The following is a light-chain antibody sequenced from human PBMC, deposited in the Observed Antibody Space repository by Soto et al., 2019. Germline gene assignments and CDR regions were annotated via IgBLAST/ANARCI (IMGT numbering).Light chain of an antibody. CDR2: DAS. V-gene: IGKV3-15*01. J-gene: IGKJ1*01. Sequence: EKVMTQSPATLSVSPGERATLSCGASQSVRSNVAWYQQKPGQPPRLLIYDASTRATGIPSRFSGSGSGTEFTLTISSLKSEDLAVYYCQQYDNWPRTFGQGTRVDFK. CDR3: QQYDNWPRT. CDR1: QSVRSN.